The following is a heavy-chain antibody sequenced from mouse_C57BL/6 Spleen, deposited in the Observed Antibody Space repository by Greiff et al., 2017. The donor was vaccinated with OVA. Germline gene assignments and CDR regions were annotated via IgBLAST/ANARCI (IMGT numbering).Heavy chain of an antibody. CDR2: IYPVSGST. Sequence: QVQLQQPGAELVKPGASVKMSCKASGYTFTSYWITWVKQRPGQGLEWIGDIYPVSGSTNYNEKFKSKATLTVDTSSSTAYMQLSSLTSEDSAVYYCARRDYYGSSYWYFDVWGTGTTVTVSS. D-gene: IGHD1-1*01. V-gene: IGHV1-55*01. CDR3: ARRDYYGSSYWYFDV. CDR1: GYTFTSYW. J-gene: IGHJ1*03.